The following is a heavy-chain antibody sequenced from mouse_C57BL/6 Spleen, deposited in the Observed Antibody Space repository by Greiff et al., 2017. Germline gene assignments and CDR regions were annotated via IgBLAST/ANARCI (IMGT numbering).Heavy chain of an antibody. CDR1: GFSLTSYG. CDR2: IWSGGST. CDR3: ATHSNYGYFDV. J-gene: IGHJ1*03. Sequence: QVQLKESGPGLVQPSQSLSITCTVSGFSLTSYGVHWVRQSPGKGLEWLGVIWSGGSTDYNAAFISRLSISKDNSKSQVFFKMNSLQADDTAIYYCATHSNYGYFDVWGTGTTATASP. V-gene: IGHV2-2*01. D-gene: IGHD2-5*01.